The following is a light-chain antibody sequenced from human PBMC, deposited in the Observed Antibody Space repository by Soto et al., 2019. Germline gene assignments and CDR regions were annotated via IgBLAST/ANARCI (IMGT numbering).Light chain of an antibody. J-gene: IGKJ5*01. CDR1: QSVSNNY. Sequence: EIVLTQSPGTLSLSPGERATLSCRASQSVSNNYLAWCQQKPGQAPRLLIYGASNRATGIPARFSGSGSGTDFTLTINNLDPEDFAVYYCQRRSNWPITFGQGTRLEIK. V-gene: IGKV3-11*01. CDR3: QRRSNWPIT. CDR2: GAS.